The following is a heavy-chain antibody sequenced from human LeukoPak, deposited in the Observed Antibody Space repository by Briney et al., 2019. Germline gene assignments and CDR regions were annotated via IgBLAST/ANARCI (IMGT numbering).Heavy chain of an antibody. D-gene: IGHD6-13*01. V-gene: IGHV4-34*01. Sequence: SETQSLTCAVYGGSFSGYYWSWIRQPPGKGLEWIGEINHSGSTNYNPSLKSRVTISVDTSKNQFSLKLSSVTAADTAVYYCASRAAGIAAAGINWFDPWGQGTLVTVSS. CDR2: INHSGST. J-gene: IGHJ5*02. CDR1: GGSFSGYY. CDR3: ASRAAGIAAAGINWFDP.